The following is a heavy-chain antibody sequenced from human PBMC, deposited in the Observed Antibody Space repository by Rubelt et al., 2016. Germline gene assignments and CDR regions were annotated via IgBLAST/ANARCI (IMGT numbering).Heavy chain of an antibody. Sequence: ESGGGVVQPGRSLRLSCAASGFIFSNYGMHWVRQAPGKGLEWVSVIYSGGSTYYADSVTGRFTISRDNSKNTLYLQMNSLRAEDTAVYYCASAQLGDYYYGMDVWGQGTTVTVSS. CDR3: ASAQLGDYYYGMDV. CDR1: GFIFSNYG. D-gene: IGHD6-6*01. J-gene: IGHJ6*02. CDR2: IYSGGST. V-gene: IGHV3-NL1*01.